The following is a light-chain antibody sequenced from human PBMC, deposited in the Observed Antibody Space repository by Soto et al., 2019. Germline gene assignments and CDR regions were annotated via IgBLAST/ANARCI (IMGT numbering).Light chain of an antibody. CDR1: QSISAW. J-gene: IGKJ5*01. Sequence: DIQMTQSPSTLSASVGDRVTITCRASQSISAWLAWYQQKAGKAPKLLIYDASNLEAGVPSRFRGSGSGTDFTFTISRLQPEDIATYYCQQYENLPTFGQGTRLEIK. CDR3: QQYENLPT. CDR2: DAS. V-gene: IGKV1-33*01.